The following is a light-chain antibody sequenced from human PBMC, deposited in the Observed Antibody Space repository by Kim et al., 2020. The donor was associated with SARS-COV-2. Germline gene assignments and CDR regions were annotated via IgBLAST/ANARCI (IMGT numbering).Light chain of an antibody. CDR3: LQHKSYPYT. CDR2: AAS. Sequence: SGSVGDRVTITGRESQGIYNYLAWFQQKPGKVPQRLIYAASNLQSGVPSRFSASGSGTKFTLTISSLQPEDFATYYCLQHKSYPYTFGQGTKLEI. V-gene: IGKV1-17*03. CDR1: QGIYNY. J-gene: IGKJ2*01.